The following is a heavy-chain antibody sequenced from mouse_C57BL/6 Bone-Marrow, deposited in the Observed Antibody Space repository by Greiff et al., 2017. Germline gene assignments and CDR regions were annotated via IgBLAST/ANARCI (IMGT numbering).Heavy chain of an antibody. CDR1: GFTFSSYG. CDR2: ISSGGSYT. CDR3: ARRGRRGYFDV. Sequence: EVQGVESGGDLVKPGGSLKLSCAASGFTFSSYGMSWVRQTPDKRLEWVATISSGGSYTSYPDSVKGRFTISRANAKNTLYLQMSSLKSEDTAMYYCARRGRRGYFDVWGTGTTVTVSS. J-gene: IGHJ1*03. V-gene: IGHV5-6*01. D-gene: IGHD1-1*01.